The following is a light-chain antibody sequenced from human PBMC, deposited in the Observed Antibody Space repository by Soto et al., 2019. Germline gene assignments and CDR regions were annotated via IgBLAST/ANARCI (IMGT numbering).Light chain of an antibody. CDR2: AAS. V-gene: IGKV1-39*01. J-gene: IGKJ5*01. CDR3: QQSHSNAIT. Sequence: DIQMTQSPSSLSASVGDRVSITCRASQSIRYYLNWYQQKPGKAPKLLINAASILQSGVPSRFSGSGSGTDFTLTISSLQPEDSATYHCQQSHSNAITFGQGTRLEIK. CDR1: QSIRYY.